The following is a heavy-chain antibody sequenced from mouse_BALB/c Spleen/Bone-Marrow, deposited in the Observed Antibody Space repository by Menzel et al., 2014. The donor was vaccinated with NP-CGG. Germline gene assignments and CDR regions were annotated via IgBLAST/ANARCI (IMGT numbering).Heavy chain of an antibody. D-gene: IGHD4-1*01. J-gene: IGHJ4*01. Sequence: VQRVESGAELVKPGASVKMSCKASGYTFTSYWMHWVKQRPGQGLEWIGVLDPSDSYTTYNQKFKGKATLTVDTSSNTAYMQLSSLTSEDSAVYYCTRGANPYYYTMDYWGQGASVTVSS. CDR3: TRGANPYYYTMDY. CDR1: GYTFTSYW. CDR2: LDPSDSYT. V-gene: IGHV1S127*01.